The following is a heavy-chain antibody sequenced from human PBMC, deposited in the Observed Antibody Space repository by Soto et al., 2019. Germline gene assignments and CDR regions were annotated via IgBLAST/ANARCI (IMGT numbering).Heavy chain of an antibody. CDR1: GFTFSNAW. J-gene: IGHJ4*02. CDR2: IKSKIDGGAT. D-gene: IGHD3-22*01. CDR3: TTERRYYYDSGGY. Sequence: PGGSLRLSCAASGFTFSNAWMSWVRQAPGKGLEWVGHIKSKIDGGATDYAAPVKGRFSISRDDSKNTLYLQMNNLETEDTALYYCTTERRYYYDSGGYWGQGTLVTVSS. V-gene: IGHV3-15*01.